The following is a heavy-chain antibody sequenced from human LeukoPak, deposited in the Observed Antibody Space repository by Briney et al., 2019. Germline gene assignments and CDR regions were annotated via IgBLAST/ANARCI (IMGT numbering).Heavy chain of an antibody. Sequence: SETLSLTCTVSGGSISTYYWSWIRQPPGKGLEWIGYIYYSGTTNYNPSLKSRVTISVDTSKNQLSLNLSSVTAADTAVYYCARSLGTYYYDISVFVYFQHWGQGTLVTVSS. CDR1: GGSISTYY. CDR3: ARSLGTYYYDISVFVYFQH. CDR2: IYYSGTT. D-gene: IGHD3-22*01. J-gene: IGHJ1*01. V-gene: IGHV4-59*01.